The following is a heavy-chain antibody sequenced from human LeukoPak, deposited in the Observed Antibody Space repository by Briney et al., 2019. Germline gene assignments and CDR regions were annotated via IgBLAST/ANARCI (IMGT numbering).Heavy chain of an antibody. CDR3: AKVGQTTGY. CDR1: GFTFSSYG. CDR2: IRYDGSNK. Sequence: PGGSLRLSCAASGFTFSSYGMHWVRQAPGKGLEWVAFIRYDGSNKYYADSAKGRFTISRDNSKNTLYLQMNSLRAEDTAVYYCAKVGQTTGYWGQGTLVTVSS. V-gene: IGHV3-30*02. D-gene: IGHD4-11*01. J-gene: IGHJ4*02.